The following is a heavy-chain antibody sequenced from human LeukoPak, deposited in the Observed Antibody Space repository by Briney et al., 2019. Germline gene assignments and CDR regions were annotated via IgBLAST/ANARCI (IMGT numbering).Heavy chain of an antibody. CDR3: ARADTSDILTGYSDY. D-gene: IGHD3-9*01. CDR2: TSSSSSYI. CDR1: GFTFNSYS. J-gene: IGHJ4*02. Sequence: GGSLRLSCTASGFTFNSYSMNWVRQAPGKGLEWVSSTSSSSSYIYYADSVKGRFTISRDNAKKSLYLQMNRLRAEDTAVYFCARADTSDILTGYSDYWGQGTLVTVSS. V-gene: IGHV3-21*01.